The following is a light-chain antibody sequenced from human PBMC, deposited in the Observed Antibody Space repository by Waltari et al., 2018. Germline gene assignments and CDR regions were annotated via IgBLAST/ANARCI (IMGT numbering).Light chain of an antibody. V-gene: IGLV3-25*03. J-gene: IGLJ1*01. CDR3: QSAGNI. CDR2: KDS. Sequence: SYELTQPPSVSVSPGQTARITCSGDALLKQYAYWYQQKPGQAPVLVIYKDSERPSGIAERFSGSSSGTTVSLTISGVQAEDEADYYCQSAGNIFGTGTKVTVL. CDR1: ALLKQY.